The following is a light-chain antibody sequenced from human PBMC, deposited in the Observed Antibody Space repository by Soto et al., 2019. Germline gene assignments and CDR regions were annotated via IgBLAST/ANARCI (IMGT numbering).Light chain of an antibody. Sequence: ALTQPRSVSGSPGQSVTISCSGTSIDVDDYVSWYQQHPGKAPKVIIYDVTERPSGVPDRFSGSKSGNAASLTVSGLQAEDEADYYCCAHVGSSTYVFGSGTKVTVL. V-gene: IGLV2-11*01. CDR2: DVT. J-gene: IGLJ1*01. CDR3: CAHVGSSTYV. CDR1: SIDVDDY.